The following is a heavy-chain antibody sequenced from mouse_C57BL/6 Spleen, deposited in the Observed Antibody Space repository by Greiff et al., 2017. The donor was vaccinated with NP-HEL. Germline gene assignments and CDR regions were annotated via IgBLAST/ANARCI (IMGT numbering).Heavy chain of an antibody. Sequence: LVESGGGLVKPGGSLKLSCAASGFTFSDYGMHWVRQAPEKGLEWVAYISSGSSTIYYADTVTGRFTISRDNAKNTLFLQMTSLRSEDTAMYYCARPYYYGSSYDYFDYWGQGTTLTVSS. V-gene: IGHV5-17*01. J-gene: IGHJ2*01. CDR1: GFTFSDYG. D-gene: IGHD1-1*01. CDR3: ARPYYYGSSYDYFDY. CDR2: ISSGSSTI.